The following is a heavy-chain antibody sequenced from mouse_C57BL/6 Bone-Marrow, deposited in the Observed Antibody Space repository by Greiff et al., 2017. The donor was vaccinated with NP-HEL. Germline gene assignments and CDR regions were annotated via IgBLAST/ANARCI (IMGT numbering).Heavy chain of an antibody. CDR2: INPSSGYT. J-gene: IGHJ2*01. V-gene: IGHV1-4*01. D-gene: IGHD2-2*01. CDR3: ARKGDYGYDGGVLAY. Sequence: QVQLQQSGAELARPGASVKMSCKASGYTFTSYTMHWVKQRPGQGLEWIGYINPSSGYTKYNQKFKDKATLTADKSSSTAYMQLSSRTSEDSAVYYCARKGDYGYDGGVLAYWGQGTTLTVSS. CDR1: GYTFTSYT.